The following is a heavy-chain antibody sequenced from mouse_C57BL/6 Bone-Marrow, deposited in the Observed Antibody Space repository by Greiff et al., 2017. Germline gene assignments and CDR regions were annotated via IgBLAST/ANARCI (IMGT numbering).Heavy chain of an antibody. Sequence: QVQLQQPGAELVKPGASVKLSCKASGYTFTSYWMHWVKQRPGRGLEWIGRIDSNSGGTKYNEKFKSKATLTVDQPSSTAYMQLSSLTSEDYAVYYCARWGSPYYFDYWGQGTTLTVSS. CDR1: GYTFTSYW. V-gene: IGHV1-72*01. CDR2: IDSNSGGT. CDR3: ARWGSPYYFDY. D-gene: IGHD1-1*02. J-gene: IGHJ2*01.